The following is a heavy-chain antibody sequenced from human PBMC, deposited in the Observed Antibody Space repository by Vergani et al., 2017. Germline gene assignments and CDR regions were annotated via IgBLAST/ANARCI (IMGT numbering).Heavy chain of an antibody. CDR2: IYSGDET. J-gene: IGHJ5*02. CDR1: GSTVSGNY. V-gene: IGHV3-66*02. Sequence: ELQLVESGGGFVQPGGSLRLSCSASGSTVSGNYMTWVRQTPVKGLEWVSHIYSGDETYYADSVKGRVTISRDTSKNTLPLQINNLRVEDTAVYYCARGNYYGSGTYVDPWGQGTLVTVSS. D-gene: IGHD3-10*01. CDR3: ARGNYYGSGTYVDP.